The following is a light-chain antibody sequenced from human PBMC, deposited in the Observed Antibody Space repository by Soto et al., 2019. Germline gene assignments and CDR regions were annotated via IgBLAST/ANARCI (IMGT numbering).Light chain of an antibody. CDR3: QRYNSGSRS. V-gene: IGKV1-27*01. CDR1: QGIGNY. J-gene: IGKJ1*01. Sequence: DIQMTQSPSSLSTSVGDRFTITCRSSQGIGNYLAWYQQKPGKIPKLLIYAASTLHSGVPSRFSGSGSGTDFTLTISSLQPEDVATYYCQRYNSGSRSFVQGTKVEIK. CDR2: AAS.